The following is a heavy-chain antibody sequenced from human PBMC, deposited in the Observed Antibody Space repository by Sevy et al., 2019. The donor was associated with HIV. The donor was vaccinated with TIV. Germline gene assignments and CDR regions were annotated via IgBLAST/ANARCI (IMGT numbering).Heavy chain of an antibody. D-gene: IGHD5-18*01. CDR3: AREGSYGYQNAFDI. Sequence: GGSLRLPCAASGFTFSSYSMNWVRQAPGKGLEWVSYISSSSSTIYYADSVKGRFTISRDNAKNSLYLQMNSLRDEDTAVYYCAREGSYGYQNAFDIWGQGTMVTVSS. CDR2: ISSSSSTI. V-gene: IGHV3-48*02. J-gene: IGHJ3*02. CDR1: GFTFSSYS.